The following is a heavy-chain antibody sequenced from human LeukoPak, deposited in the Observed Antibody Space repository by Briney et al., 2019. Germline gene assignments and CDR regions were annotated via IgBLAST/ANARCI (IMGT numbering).Heavy chain of an antibody. V-gene: IGHV3-11*01. Sequence: GGSLRLSCAASGFTFSDYYMSWLRQAPGKGLEWVSYISSSGSTIYYADSVKGRFTISRDNDKNSLYLQMNSLRAEDTAVYYCARDAVVVPAAIRNYYYYMDVWGKGTTVSVSS. CDR3: ARDAVVVPAAIRNYYYYMDV. CDR2: ISSSGSTI. CDR1: GFTFSDYY. D-gene: IGHD2-2*02. J-gene: IGHJ6*03.